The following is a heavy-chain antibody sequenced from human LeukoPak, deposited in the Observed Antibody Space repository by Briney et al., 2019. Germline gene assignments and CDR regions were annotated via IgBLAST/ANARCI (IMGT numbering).Heavy chain of an antibody. V-gene: IGHV3-15*01. Sequence: GGSLRLSCAASGFTFSNAWMSWVRQAPGKGLEWVGRIKSKTDGGTTDYAAPVKGRLTISRDDSKNTLYLQMNSLKTEGTAVYYCTTEGSGSYFDYWGQGTLVTVSS. CDR1: GFTFSNAW. CDR3: TTEGSGSYFDY. CDR2: IKSKTDGGTT. J-gene: IGHJ4*02. D-gene: IGHD1-26*01.